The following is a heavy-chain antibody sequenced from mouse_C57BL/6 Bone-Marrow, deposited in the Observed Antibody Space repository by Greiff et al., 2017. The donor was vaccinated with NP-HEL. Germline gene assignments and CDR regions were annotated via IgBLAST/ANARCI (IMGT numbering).Heavy chain of an antibody. CDR2: IYPGDGDT. Sequence: LQQSGPELVKPGASVKISCKASGYAFSSSWMNWVKQRPGKGLEWIGRIYPGDGDTNYNGKFKGKATLTADKSSSTAYMQLSSLTSEDSAVYFCARDYYGSSPYYFDYWGQGTTLTVSS. D-gene: IGHD1-1*01. CDR1: GYAFSSSW. V-gene: IGHV1-82*01. CDR3: ARDYYGSSPYYFDY. J-gene: IGHJ2*01.